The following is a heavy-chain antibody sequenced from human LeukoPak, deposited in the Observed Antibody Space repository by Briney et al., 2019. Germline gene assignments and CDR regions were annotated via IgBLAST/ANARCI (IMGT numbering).Heavy chain of an antibody. CDR3: ARVAYYGSGSFIDY. Sequence: GGFLRLSCAASGFTVSSNYMSWVRQAPGKGLEWVSVIYSGGSTYYADSVKGRFTISRDNSKNTLYLQMNSLRAEDTAVYYCARVAYYGSGSFIDYWGQGTLVTVSS. V-gene: IGHV3-53*01. D-gene: IGHD3-10*01. CDR2: IYSGGST. J-gene: IGHJ4*02. CDR1: GFTVSSNY.